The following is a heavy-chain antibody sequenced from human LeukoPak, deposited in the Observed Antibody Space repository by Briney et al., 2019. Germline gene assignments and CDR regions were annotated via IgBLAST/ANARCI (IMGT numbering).Heavy chain of an antibody. CDR2: MWPGDSDT. Sequence: GGSLKISCKGSGYSFTSYWIGWVRQMPGKGLEWMGIMWPGDSDTRYSPSFEGQVTISADKSISTAYLQWSSLKASDTAIYYCVSPRSGVGIDYWGQGTLVTVSS. V-gene: IGHV5-51*01. D-gene: IGHD3-10*01. CDR1: GYSFTSYW. CDR3: VSPRSGVGIDY. J-gene: IGHJ4*02.